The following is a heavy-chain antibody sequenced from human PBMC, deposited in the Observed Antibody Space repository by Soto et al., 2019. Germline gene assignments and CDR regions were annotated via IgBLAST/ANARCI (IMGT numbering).Heavy chain of an antibody. D-gene: IGHD3-10*01. Sequence: EVHLGESGGGLVQPGGSLRLSCVASGIPVSSNYMTWVRQAPGKGLEWVSVLHSGGDTYYANSVKGRFTISRHDSTNTLYLQMNSLTPEDTAVYYCARDGPYYYASRMDVWGQGTTVTVSS. V-gene: IGHV3-53*04. CDR2: LHSGGDT. CDR1: GIPVSSNY. J-gene: IGHJ6*02. CDR3: ARDGPYYYASRMDV.